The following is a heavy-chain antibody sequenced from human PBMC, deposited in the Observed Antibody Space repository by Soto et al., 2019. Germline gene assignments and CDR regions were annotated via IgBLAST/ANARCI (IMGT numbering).Heavy chain of an antibody. D-gene: IGHD1-26*01. CDR3: ARNIMGDTLFDY. J-gene: IGHJ4*02. Sequence: QVQLVQSGAEVKKPGASVKVSCKASGYTFTDYGLNWVRQAPGQGFEWLGWISAYNGNTIYAHKVQGRVTMTTDTSTTTVDMELRSLRSDDTAMYYCARNIMGDTLFDYWGQGTLVTVSS. CDR1: GYTFTDYG. V-gene: IGHV1-18*01. CDR2: ISAYNGNT.